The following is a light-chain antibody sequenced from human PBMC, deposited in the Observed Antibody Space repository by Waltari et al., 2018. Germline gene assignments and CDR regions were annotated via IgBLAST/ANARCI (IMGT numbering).Light chain of an antibody. V-gene: IGKV3-20*01. J-gene: IGKJ1*01. CDR3: QHYLRLPVS. Sequence: CRASQSVGRSLAWYQQGPGQASRLLMYGASSRAANIPDRFGGSGSGTDFSLTINRLEPEDFAVYYCQHYLRLPVSFGQGTKVEIK. CDR2: GAS. CDR1: QSVGRS.